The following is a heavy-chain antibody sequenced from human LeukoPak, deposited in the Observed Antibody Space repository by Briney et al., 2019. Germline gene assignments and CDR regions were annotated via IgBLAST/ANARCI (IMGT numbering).Heavy chain of an antibody. CDR3: ARDSRYCSGGSCYSGLVQHNYYFDY. V-gene: IGHV3-30*04. J-gene: IGHJ4*02. CDR2: ISYDGSNK. CDR1: GFTFSSYA. Sequence: GRSLRLSCAASGFTFSSYAMHWVRQAPGKGLEWVAVISYDGSNKYYADSVKGRFTISRDNSKNTLYPQMNSLRAEDTAVYYCARDSRYCSGGSCYSGLVQHNYYFDYWGQGTLVTVSS. D-gene: IGHD2-15*01.